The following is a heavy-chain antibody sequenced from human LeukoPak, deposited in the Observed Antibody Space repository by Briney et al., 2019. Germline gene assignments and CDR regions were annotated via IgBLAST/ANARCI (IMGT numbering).Heavy chain of an antibody. CDR1: GYSISSGYY. Sequence: SETLSLTCTVSGYSISSGYYWGWIRQPPGKGLEWIGSIYHSGSTYYNPSLKSRVTISVDTSKNQFSLKLSSVTAADTAVYYCARRGITMVRGVTKKLNWFDPWGQGTLVTVSS. J-gene: IGHJ5*02. V-gene: IGHV4-38-2*02. D-gene: IGHD3-10*01. CDR2: IYHSGST. CDR3: ARRGITMVRGVTKKLNWFDP.